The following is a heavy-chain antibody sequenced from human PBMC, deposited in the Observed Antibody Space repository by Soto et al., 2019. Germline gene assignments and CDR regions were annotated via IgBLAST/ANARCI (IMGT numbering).Heavy chain of an antibody. CDR2: IYHSGST. Sequence: SETLSLTCAVSGGSISSGGYSWSWIRQPPGKGLEWIGYIYHSGSTYYNPSLKSRVTISVDRSKNQFSLKLSSVTAADTAVYYCARDSRGWKGFFDYWGQGTLVTVSS. D-gene: IGHD3-10*01. CDR1: GGSISSGGYS. CDR3: ARDSRGWKGFFDY. J-gene: IGHJ4*02. V-gene: IGHV4-30-2*01.